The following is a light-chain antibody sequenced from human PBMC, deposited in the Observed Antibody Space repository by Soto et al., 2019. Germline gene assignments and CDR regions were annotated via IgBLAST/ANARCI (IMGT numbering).Light chain of an antibody. CDR2: KAS. CDR3: QQYDSNPLT. V-gene: IGKV1-5*03. J-gene: IGKJ4*01. Sequence: DLQVTQSPSTLSASVGDRVIITCRASQSISVWLAWYQQKPGKAPKLLIYKASNLESGVPSRFSGSGSGTEFTLTISGLQPDDLATYYCQQYDSNPLTFGGGTKVEVK. CDR1: QSISVW.